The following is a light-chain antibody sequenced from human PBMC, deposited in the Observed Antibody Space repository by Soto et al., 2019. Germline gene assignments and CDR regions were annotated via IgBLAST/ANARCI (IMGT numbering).Light chain of an antibody. CDR3: SSYADTNNLV. CDR1: SSDIGGYNF. V-gene: IGLV2-8*01. Sequence: QSALTQPHSASGSPGQSVTICCTGTSSDIGGYNFVSWYQQHPGKAPKLMIDEVNKRPSGVPDRFSGSKSGNTASLTVSGLQAEDDADYYCSSYADTNNLVFGGGTKLTVL. J-gene: IGLJ2*01. CDR2: EVN.